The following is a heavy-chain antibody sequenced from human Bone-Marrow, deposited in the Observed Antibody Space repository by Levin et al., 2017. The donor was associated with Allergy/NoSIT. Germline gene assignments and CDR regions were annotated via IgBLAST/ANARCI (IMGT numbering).Heavy chain of an antibody. D-gene: IGHD3-10*01. Sequence: ESGPTLVKPTQTLTLTCTFSGFSLSTSGVGVAWIRQTPGKALEWLALIYWNDDDRYSPSLKSRLTITKDTSRNQVVLTMTNVDPVDTSTYYCAHLSSMVRGVLGWGPKPTYYYAMDVWGQGTTVTVSS. J-gene: IGHJ6*02. V-gene: IGHV2-5*01. CDR1: GFSLSTSGVG. CDR3: AHLSSMVRGVLGWGPKPTYYYAMDV. CDR2: IYWNDDD.